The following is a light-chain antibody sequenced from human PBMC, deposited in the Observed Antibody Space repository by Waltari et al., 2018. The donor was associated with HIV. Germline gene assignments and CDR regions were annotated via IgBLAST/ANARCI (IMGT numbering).Light chain of an antibody. CDR1: QSLLQDNGYNY. CDR2: LAS. Sequence: DLVMTQSPLSLSVTPGEPASIFCRSSQSLLQDNGYNYLAWYWHKPGQAPQLLIFLASSRASGVPDRFSGSGSGRNFTLTITRVQADDVGVYYCRQGLQTPRTFGQGTKVEIK. CDR3: RQGLQTPRT. V-gene: IGKV2-28*01. J-gene: IGKJ1*01.